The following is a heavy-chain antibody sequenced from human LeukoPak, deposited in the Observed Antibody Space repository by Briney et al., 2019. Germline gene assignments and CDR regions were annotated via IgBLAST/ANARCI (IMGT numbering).Heavy chain of an antibody. V-gene: IGHV3-74*01. Sequence: GGCLRLARAGDGFTVSSECMHWGRQDPGKRLVWVSRINSDGRSISYADSVKGRFTISRDNAKNTLYLQMNSLRAEDTAVYYCARETSTSFDIWGQGTIVTVSS. CDR2: INSDGRSI. D-gene: IGHD2-2*01. CDR1: GFTVSSEC. CDR3: ARETSTSFDI. J-gene: IGHJ3*02.